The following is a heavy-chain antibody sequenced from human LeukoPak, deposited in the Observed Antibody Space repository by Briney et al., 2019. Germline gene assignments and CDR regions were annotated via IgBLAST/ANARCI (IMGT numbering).Heavy chain of an antibody. CDR2: ISGSGGST. Sequence: GGSLRLSCAASGFTFSSYAMSWVRQAPGKGLEWVSAISGSGGSTYYADSVKGRFTISRDNSKNTLYLQMNSLRAEDTAVYYCAKGPAVQGVITTWFDPWGQGTLVTVSS. CDR3: AKGPAVQGVITTWFDP. V-gene: IGHV3-23*01. J-gene: IGHJ5*02. D-gene: IGHD3-10*01. CDR1: GFTFSSYA.